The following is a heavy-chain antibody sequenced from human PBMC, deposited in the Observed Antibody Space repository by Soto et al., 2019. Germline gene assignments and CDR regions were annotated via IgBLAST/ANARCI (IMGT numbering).Heavy chain of an antibody. CDR2: ISSSSSYI. CDR3: ARDTRGVVAEYYYYYYMDV. V-gene: IGHV3-21*01. J-gene: IGHJ6*03. D-gene: IGHD2-15*01. CDR1: GFTFSSYS. Sequence: GGSLRLSCAASGFTFSSYSMNWVRQAPGKGLEWVSSISSSSSYIYYADSVKGRFTISRDNAKNSLYLQMNSLRAEDTAVYYCARDTRGVVAEYYYYYYMDVWGKGTTVTVSS.